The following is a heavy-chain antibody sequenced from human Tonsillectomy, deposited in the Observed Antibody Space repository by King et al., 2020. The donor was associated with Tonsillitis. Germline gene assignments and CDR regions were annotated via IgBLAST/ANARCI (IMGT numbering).Heavy chain of an antibody. Sequence: VQLVESGGGLVQPGGSLRLSCAASGVSFSSYAMSWVRQAPGKGLEWVSAISGSGGSTYYADSVKGRFTISRDNSKNTLYLQMNSLRAEDTAVYYCAKDELALKKKPYDFDYWGQGTLVTVSS. J-gene: IGHJ4*02. CDR3: AKDELALKKKPYDFDY. D-gene: IGHD1-1*01. V-gene: IGHV3-23*04. CDR2: ISGSGGST. CDR1: GVSFSSYA.